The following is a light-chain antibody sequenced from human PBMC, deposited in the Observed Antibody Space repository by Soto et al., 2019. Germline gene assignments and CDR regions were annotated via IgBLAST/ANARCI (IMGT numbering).Light chain of an antibody. CDR2: DAS. CDR3: QHRSSWPLT. Sequence: EIVLTQSPATLSLSPGERATLSCRASQSVSTYLAWYQQKPGQAPRLLIYDASNRATGIPARFSGSGSGTDFPLTISSLEPEDFAVYYCQHRSSWPLTFGPGTKVDIK. J-gene: IGKJ3*01. CDR1: QSVSTY. V-gene: IGKV3-11*01.